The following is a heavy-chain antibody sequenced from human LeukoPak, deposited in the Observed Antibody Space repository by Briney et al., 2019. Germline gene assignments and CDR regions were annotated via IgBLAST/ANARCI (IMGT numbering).Heavy chain of an antibody. CDR1: GYSFTSYG. V-gene: IGHV5-51*01. D-gene: IGHD2-2*01. J-gene: IGHJ5*02. CDR2: IYPGDSGT. CDR3: ARRYCSSTSCLTHWFDP. Sequence: GGSLQISCKGSGYSFTSYGIGWGRQRPGKGVEGMGIIYPGDSGTRYSPSVQGQVTISADNSISTAYLQWSSLKASDTAMYYCARRYCSSTSCLTHWFDPWGQGTLVTVSS.